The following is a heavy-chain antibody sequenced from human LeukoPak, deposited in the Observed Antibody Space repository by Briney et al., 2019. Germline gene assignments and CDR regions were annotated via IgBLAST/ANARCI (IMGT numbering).Heavy chain of an antibody. CDR2: ISSSSRTI. J-gene: IGHJ4*02. V-gene: IGHV3-48*01. CDR1: GFTFSSYG. CDR3: ARVALLRGYRDGHNWGFDY. Sequence: GGSLRLSCAVSGFTFSSYGMNWVRQAPVKGLEWVSYISSSSRTIYYTDSVKGRFITSRDNAKNSLYLQMNSLTAEDTAVYYCARVALLRGYRDGHNWGFDYWGQGTLVTVSS. D-gene: IGHD5-24*01.